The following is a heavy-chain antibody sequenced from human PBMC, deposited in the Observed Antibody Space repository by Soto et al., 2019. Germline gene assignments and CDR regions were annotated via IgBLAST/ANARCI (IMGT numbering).Heavy chain of an antibody. CDR3: AKEPRDY. J-gene: IGHJ4*02. Sequence: GGSLRLSCAASGFTFSSYGMHWVRQAPGKGLEWVAVISYDGSNKYYADSVKGRFTISRDNSKNTLYLQMNSLRAEDTAVYYCAKEPRDYWGQGTLVTVSS. CDR1: GFTFSSYG. CDR2: ISYDGSNK. V-gene: IGHV3-30*18.